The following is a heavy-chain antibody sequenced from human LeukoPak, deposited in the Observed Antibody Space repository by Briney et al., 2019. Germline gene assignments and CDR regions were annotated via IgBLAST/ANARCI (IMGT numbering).Heavy chain of an antibody. D-gene: IGHD6-19*01. CDR2: IYYSGST. CDR1: GGSISSSSYY. CDR3: ARRSHGGWYSG. V-gene: IGHV4-39*07. Sequence: SETLSLTCTVSGGSISSSSYYWGWIRHPPGKGLEWIGSIYYSGSTYYNPSLKSRVTISVDTSKNQFSLKLSSVTAADTAVYYCARRSHGGWYSGWGQGTLVTVSS. J-gene: IGHJ4*02.